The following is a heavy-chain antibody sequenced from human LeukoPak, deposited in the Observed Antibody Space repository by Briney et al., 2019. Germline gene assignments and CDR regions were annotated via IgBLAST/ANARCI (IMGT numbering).Heavy chain of an antibody. CDR2: IYYSGST. CDR1: GGSISGNY. V-gene: IGHV4-59*08. Sequence: PSETLSLTCTVSGGSISGNYWSWIRQSPGKGLEWIGYIYYSGSTSYNPSLKSRVTISVDTPKNQFSLKLSSVTAADTAVYYCARQYYYGSGPYWGQGTLVTVSS. D-gene: IGHD3-10*01. CDR3: ARQYYYGSGPY. J-gene: IGHJ4*02.